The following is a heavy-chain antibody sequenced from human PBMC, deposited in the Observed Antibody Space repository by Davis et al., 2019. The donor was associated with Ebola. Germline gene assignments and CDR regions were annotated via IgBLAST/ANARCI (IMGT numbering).Heavy chain of an antibody. CDR2: IYHSGST. CDR3: ARGNYGDYIVLYYYNMDV. J-gene: IGHJ6*02. D-gene: IGHD4-17*01. V-gene: IGHV4-61*08. CDR1: GGSISSGVNY. Sequence: MPSETLSLTCTVSGGSISSGVNYWSWVRQHPGKGLEWIGYIYHSGSTYYNPSLKSRVTMSVDTSKNQFSLKLSSVTAADTAVYYCARGNYGDYIVLYYYNMDVWGQGTTVTVSS.